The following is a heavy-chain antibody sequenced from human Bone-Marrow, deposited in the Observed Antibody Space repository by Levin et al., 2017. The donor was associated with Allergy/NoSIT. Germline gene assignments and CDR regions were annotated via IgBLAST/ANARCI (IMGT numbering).Heavy chain of an antibody. CDR1: GFTFSSYS. V-gene: IGHV3-48*02. J-gene: IGHJ4*02. CDR2: ISVGSSTV. Sequence: LSLTCVASGFTFSSYSMNWVRQAPGKGLEWVSYISVGSSTVYYTDSVKGRFTISRDNAKNSLYLQMNSLRDEDTAVYYCARDSGSYYDRFDCWGQGTLVTVSS. CDR3: ARDSGSYYDRFDC. D-gene: IGHD3-16*01.